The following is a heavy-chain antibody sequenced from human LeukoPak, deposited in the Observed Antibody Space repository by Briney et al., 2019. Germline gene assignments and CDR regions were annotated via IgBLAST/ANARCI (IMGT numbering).Heavy chain of an antibody. D-gene: IGHD3-22*01. CDR3: ARDGKYYDSSGYYYADY. CDR1: GYTFTGYY. V-gene: IGHV1-2*02. CDR2: INPNSGGT. Sequence: GASVKVSCKASGYTFTGYYMHWVRQAPGQGLEWMGWINPNSGGTNYAQKFQGRVTMTRDTSISTAYMELSRLRSDDTAVYYCARDGKYYDSSGYYYADYWGQGTLVTVSS. J-gene: IGHJ4*02.